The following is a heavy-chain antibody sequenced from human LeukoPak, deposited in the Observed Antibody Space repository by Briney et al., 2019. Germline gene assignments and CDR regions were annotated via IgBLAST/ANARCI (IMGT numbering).Heavy chain of an antibody. CDR2: IYYSGST. CDR3: ARVLGIGGDYYGMDV. J-gene: IGHJ6*02. Sequence: PSGTLSLTCTVSGGSISSYYWSWIRQPPGKGLEWIGYIYYSGSTNYNPSLKSRVTISVDTSKNQFSLKLSSVTAADTAVYYCARVLGIGGDYYGMDVWGQGTTVTVSS. D-gene: IGHD3-10*01. CDR1: GGSISSYY. V-gene: IGHV4-59*01.